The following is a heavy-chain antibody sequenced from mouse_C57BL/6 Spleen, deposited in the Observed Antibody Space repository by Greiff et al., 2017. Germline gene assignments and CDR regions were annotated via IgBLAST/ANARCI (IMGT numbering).Heavy chain of an antibody. J-gene: IGHJ1*03. Sequence: EVKLQESGAELVRPGASVKLSCTASGFNIKDDYMHWVKQRPEQGLEWIGWIDPENGDTEYASKFQGKATITADTSSNTAYLQLSSLTSEDTAVYYCTTDGYYYGSSYDWYFDGWGTGTTVTVSS. CDR1: GFNIKDDY. CDR3: TTDGYYYGSSYDWYFDG. D-gene: IGHD1-1*01. CDR2: IDPENGDT. V-gene: IGHV14-4*01.